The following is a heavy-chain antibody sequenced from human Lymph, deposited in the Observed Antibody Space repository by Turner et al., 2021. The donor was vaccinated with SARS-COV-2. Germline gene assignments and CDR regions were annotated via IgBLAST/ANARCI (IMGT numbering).Heavy chain of an antibody. CDR1: GIIVSRNY. CDR2: IYSGGTT. J-gene: IGHJ6*02. D-gene: IGHD6-13*01. V-gene: IGHV3-53*02. CDR3: ARDLGTYGMDV. Sequence: EVQLVKTGGGLMQPGGSLRLSCAASGIIVSRNYMNWVRQAQGKGLEWVSVIYSGGTTYYADSVKGRFTISRDNSKNTLYLQMNSLRVEDTAVYYCARDLGTYGMDVWGQGTTFTVSS.